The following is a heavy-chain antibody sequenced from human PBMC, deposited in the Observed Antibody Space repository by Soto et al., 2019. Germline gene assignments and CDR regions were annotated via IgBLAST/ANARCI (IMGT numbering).Heavy chain of an antibody. V-gene: IGHV3-48*01. D-gene: IGHD2-21*02. CDR3: ARDGSMVVTTVGDAFDI. CDR1: GFTFSSYS. J-gene: IGHJ3*02. CDR2: ISSSSSTI. Sequence: PGGSLRLSCAASGFTFSSYSMNWVRQAPGKGLEWVSYISSSSSTIYYADSVKGRFTISRDNAKNSLYLQMNSLRAEDTAVYYCARDGSMVVTTVGDAFDIWGQGTMVTVS.